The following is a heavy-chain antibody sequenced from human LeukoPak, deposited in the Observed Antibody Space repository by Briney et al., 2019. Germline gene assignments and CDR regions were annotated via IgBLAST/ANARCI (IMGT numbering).Heavy chain of an antibody. D-gene: IGHD3-10*01. CDR2: IRYDGSNK. CDR3: ARARRSGGITLIRGVKDRGWFDS. V-gene: IGHV3-30*02. Sequence: GGSLRLSCAASGFTFSSYGMHWVRQAPGKGLEWVAFIRYDGSNKYYADSVKGRFTISRDNSKNTLYLQMNGLRAEDTAVHYCARARRSGGITLIRGVKDRGWFDSWGQGTLVTVSS. J-gene: IGHJ5*01. CDR1: GFTFSSYG.